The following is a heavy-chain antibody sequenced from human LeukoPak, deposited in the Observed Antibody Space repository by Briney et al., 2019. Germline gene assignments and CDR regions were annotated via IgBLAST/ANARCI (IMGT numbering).Heavy chain of an antibody. CDR3: AIDLRYSSSWLEIDY. J-gene: IGHJ4*02. CDR2: ISGSGGNT. Sequence: GGSLRLSCAASGFTFSSYAMSWVRQAPGKGLEWVSAISGSGGNTYYADSVKGRFTISRDNSKNTLYLQMNSLRAEDTAVYYCAIDLRYSSSWLEIDYWGQGTLVTVSS. D-gene: IGHD6-13*01. V-gene: IGHV3-23*01. CDR1: GFTFSSYA.